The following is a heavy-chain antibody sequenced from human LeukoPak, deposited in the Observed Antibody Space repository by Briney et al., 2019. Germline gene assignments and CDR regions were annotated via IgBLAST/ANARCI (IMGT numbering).Heavy chain of an antibody. CDR2: IRNDGSNK. J-gene: IGHJ6*03. D-gene: IGHD3-9*01. CDR1: GFTFSSYG. CDR3: ARSPDILTGYYMDV. V-gene: IGHV3-30*02. Sequence: GGSLRLSCAASGFTFSSYGMHWVRQAPGKGLEWAAFIRNDGSNKYYADSVKGRFTISRDNSKNTLYLQMNSLRAEDTAVYYCARSPDILTGYYMDVWGKGTTVTISS.